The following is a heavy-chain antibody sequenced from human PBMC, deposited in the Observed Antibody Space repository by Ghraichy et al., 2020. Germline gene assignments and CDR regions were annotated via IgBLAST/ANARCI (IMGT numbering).Heavy chain of an antibody. V-gene: IGHV3-23*01. CDR3: AKVEYSGYDGPNDL. D-gene: IGHD5-12*01. Sequence: GGSLRLSCAASGFTFSSYAMSWVRQAPGKGLEWVSAISGSGGSTYYADSVKGRFTISRDNSKNTLYLQMNSLRAEDTAVYYCAKVEYSGYDGPNDLWGRGTLVTVSS. CDR1: GFTFSSYA. CDR2: ISGSGGST. J-gene: IGHJ2*01.